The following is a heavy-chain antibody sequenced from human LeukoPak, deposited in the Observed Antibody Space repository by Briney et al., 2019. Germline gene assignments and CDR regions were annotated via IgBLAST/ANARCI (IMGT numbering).Heavy chain of an antibody. D-gene: IGHD7-27*01. CDR3: GRDRKEWGSVFDY. J-gene: IGHJ4*02. CDR1: GFSISSYG. Sequence: GGSLRLSCAASGFSISSYGMHWVRQAPGKGLEWVAVIWYDGSNKYYADSVKGRFTISRDKSKSTLYLQMNSLRAEDTAVYYCGRDRKEWGSVFDYWGQGTLVTVSS. CDR2: IWYDGSNK. V-gene: IGHV3-33*01.